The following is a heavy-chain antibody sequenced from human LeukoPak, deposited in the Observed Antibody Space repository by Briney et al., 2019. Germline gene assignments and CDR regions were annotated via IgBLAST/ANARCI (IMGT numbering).Heavy chain of an antibody. D-gene: IGHD6-19*01. CDR1: GFTFSSYS. CDR3: ARGFSSGWYNY. Sequence: GGSLRLSCAASGFTFSSYSMNWVRQAPGKGLEWVSSISSSSSYIYYADSVKGRFTTSRDNAKNSLYLQMNSLRAEDTAVYYCARGFSSGWYNYWGQGTLVTVSS. J-gene: IGHJ4*02. CDR2: ISSSSSYI. V-gene: IGHV3-21*01.